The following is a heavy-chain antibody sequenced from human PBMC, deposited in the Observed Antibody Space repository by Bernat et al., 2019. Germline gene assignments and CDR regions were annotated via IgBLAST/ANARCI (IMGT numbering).Heavy chain of an antibody. CDR1: GYSISSGYY. CDR3: ARDEGGVTGTTSVDP. Sequence: QVQLQESGPGLVKPSETLSLTCAVSGYSISSGYYWGWIRQPPGKGLEWIGSIYHSGSTYYNPSPKSRVTISVDTSKNQFSLKLSSVTAADTAVYYCARDEGGVTGTTSVDPWGQGTLVTVSS. J-gene: IGHJ5*02. V-gene: IGHV4-38-2*02. D-gene: IGHD1-7*01. CDR2: IYHSGST.